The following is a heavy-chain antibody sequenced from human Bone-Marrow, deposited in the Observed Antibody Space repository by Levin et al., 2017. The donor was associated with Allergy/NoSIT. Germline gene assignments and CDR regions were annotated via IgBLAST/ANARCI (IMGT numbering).Heavy chain of an antibody. Sequence: KVSCKGSGYSFTSYWIGWVRQMPGKGLEWMGIIYPGDSDTRYSPSFQGQVTIPADKSISTAYLQWSSLKASDTAMYYCAGMSGYPPCYDDCMDVWGKGTPVTVSS. D-gene: IGHD3-3*01. CDR1: GYSFTSYW. V-gene: IGHV5-51*01. CDR3: AGMSGYPPCYDDCMDV. CDR2: IYPGDSDT. J-gene: IGHJ6*03.